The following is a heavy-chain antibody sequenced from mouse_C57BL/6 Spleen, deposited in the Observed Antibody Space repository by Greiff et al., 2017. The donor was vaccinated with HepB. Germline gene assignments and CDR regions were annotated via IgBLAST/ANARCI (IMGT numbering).Heavy chain of an antibody. CDR1: GFTFSSYT. D-gene: IGHD1-1*01. J-gene: IGHJ3*01. V-gene: IGHV5-9*01. CDR2: ISGGGGNT. Sequence: EVKLVESGGGLVKPGGSLKLSCAASGFTFSSYTMSWVRQTPEKRLEWVATISGGGGNTYYPDSVKGRFTISRDNAKNTLYLQMSSLRSEDTALYYCARQHYGSSSAWFAYWGQGTLVTVSA. CDR3: ARQHYGSSSAWFAY.